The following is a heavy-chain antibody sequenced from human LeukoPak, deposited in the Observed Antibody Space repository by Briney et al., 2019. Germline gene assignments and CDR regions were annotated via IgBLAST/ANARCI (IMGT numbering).Heavy chain of an antibody. CDR2: INTNTGNP. V-gene: IGHV7-4-1*01. Sequence: ASVKVSCKASGYTFTSYAMNWVRQAPGQGLEWMGWINTNTGNPTYAQGFTGRFVFSLDTSVSTAYLQICSLKAEYTAVYYCASTPPGYRKDIWGKGTTVTVSS. J-gene: IGHJ6*04. D-gene: IGHD2-8*02. CDR1: GYTFTSYA. CDR3: ASTPPGYRKDI.